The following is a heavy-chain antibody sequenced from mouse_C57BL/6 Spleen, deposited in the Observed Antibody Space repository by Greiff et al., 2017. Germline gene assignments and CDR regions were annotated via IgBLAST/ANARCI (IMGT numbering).Heavy chain of an antibody. Sequence: QVQLQQSGAELMKPGASVKLSCKATGYTFPGYWIEWVKQRPGHGLEWIGEILPGSGSTNYNEKFKGKATFTADTSSNTAYMQLSSLTTDDSAIYYCARFTTVDYYAMDYWGEGTSVTVSS. D-gene: IGHD1-1*01. CDR1: GYTFPGYW. V-gene: IGHV1-9*01. CDR3: ARFTTVDYYAMDY. CDR2: ILPGSGST. J-gene: IGHJ4*01.